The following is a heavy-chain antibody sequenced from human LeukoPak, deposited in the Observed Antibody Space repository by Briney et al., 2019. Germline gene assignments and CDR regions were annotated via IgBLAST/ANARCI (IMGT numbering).Heavy chain of an antibody. Sequence: GASVKVSCKASGYTFTSYYMHWVRQAPGQGLEWMGIINPSGGSTSYAQKFQGRVTMTRDTSTSTVYMELSSLRSEDTAVYYCARARGGVGVVAATGFDYWGQGTLVTVSS. CDR2: INPSGGST. D-gene: IGHD2-15*01. CDR1: GYTFTSYY. J-gene: IGHJ4*02. V-gene: IGHV1-46*01. CDR3: ARARGGVGVVAATGFDY.